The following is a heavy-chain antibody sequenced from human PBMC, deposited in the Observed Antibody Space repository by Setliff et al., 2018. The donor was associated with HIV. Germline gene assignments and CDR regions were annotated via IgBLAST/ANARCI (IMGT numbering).Heavy chain of an antibody. CDR1: GGSFSGYY. J-gene: IGHJ4*02. CDR2: IQTSGST. V-gene: IGHV4-4*09. CDR3: ATRPADSKWYGVFDY. Sequence: PSETLSLTCAVYGGSFSGYYWSWIRQPPGKGLEWIGYIQTSGSTKYNPSPTSRVTISVDTSKTQFSLKLNSVTAADTAVYYCATRPADSKWYGVFDYWGQGTLVTVSS. D-gene: IGHD6-13*01.